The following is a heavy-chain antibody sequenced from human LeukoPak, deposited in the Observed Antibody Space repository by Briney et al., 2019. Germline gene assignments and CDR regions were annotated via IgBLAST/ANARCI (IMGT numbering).Heavy chain of an antibody. D-gene: IGHD3-3*01. J-gene: IGHJ5*02. Sequence: VASVKVSCKASGYTFTSYDINWVRQATGQGLEWMGWMNPNSGNTGYAQKFKGRVTMTRNTSISTAYMELSSLRSEDTAVYYCARDNRFTIFGENWFDPWGQGTLVTVSS. V-gene: IGHV1-8*01. CDR3: ARDNRFTIFGENWFDP. CDR1: GYTFTSYD. CDR2: MNPNSGNT.